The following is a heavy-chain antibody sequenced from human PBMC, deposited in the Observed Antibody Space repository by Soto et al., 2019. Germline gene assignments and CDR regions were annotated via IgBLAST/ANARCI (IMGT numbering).Heavy chain of an antibody. CDR3: AWEANEYCSDD. CDR2: IWYDGSNK. D-gene: IGHD2-21*02. V-gene: IGHV3-33*01. Sequence: GGSLRLSCAASGFTFSTYGMHWVRQAPGKGLEWVAAIWYDGSNKYYADSVKGRFTISRDNSKNTLYLQMNSLRAEDTAVYYCAWEANEYCSDDRGQGTSVTVSS. CDR1: GFTFSTYG. J-gene: IGHJ4*02.